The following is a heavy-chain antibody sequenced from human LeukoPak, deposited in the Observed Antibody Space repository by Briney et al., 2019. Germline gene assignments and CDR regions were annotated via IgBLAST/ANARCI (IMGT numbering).Heavy chain of an antibody. CDR3: ARVPPHFVAAADSDAFDI. V-gene: IGHV1-46*01. CDR1: GYTFTSYY. CDR2: INPSGGST. Sequence: GASVKVSCKASGYTFTSYYMHWVRQAPGQGLEWMGIINPSGGSTSYAQKFQGRVTMTRDTSTSAVYMELSSLRSEDTAVYYCARVPPHFVAAADSDAFDIWGQGTMVTVSS. J-gene: IGHJ3*02. D-gene: IGHD6-13*01.